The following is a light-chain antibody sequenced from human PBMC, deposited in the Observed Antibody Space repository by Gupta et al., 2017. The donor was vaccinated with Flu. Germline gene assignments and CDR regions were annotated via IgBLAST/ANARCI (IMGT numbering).Light chain of an antibody. CDR3: QQCDSYSPHT. CDR2: KAS. V-gene: IGKV1-5*03. Sequence: DIQMTQFTSTLSASVGDRVTITCRASQCITTWLAWYQQKPWKAPKLLIYKASTLESGVPSRFSGSGSGTEFTLTISSLQPNDFATYFCQQCDSYSPHTFGQGTKLEIK. J-gene: IGKJ2*01. CDR1: QCITTW.